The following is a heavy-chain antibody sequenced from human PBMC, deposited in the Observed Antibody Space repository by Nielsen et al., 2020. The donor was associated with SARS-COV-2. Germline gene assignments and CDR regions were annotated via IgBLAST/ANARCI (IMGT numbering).Heavy chain of an antibody. J-gene: IGHJ6*02. D-gene: IGHD2-15*01. CDR1: GFTVSSNY. CDR2: IYSGGST. CDR3: ARDYCSGGSCYSYYYYGMDV. V-gene: IGHV3-53*01. Sequence: GESLKISCAASGFTVSSNYMSWVRQAPGKGLEWVSVIYSGGSTYYADSVKGRFTISRDNAKNSLYLQMNSLRAEDTAVYYCARDYCSGGSCYSYYYYGMDVWGQGTTVTVSS.